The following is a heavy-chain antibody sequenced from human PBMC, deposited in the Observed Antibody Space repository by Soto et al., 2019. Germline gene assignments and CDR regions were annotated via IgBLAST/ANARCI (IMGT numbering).Heavy chain of an antibody. CDR1: GFTFSSYA. V-gene: IGHV3-64D*08. CDR2: ISSNGGST. J-gene: IGHJ6*02. Sequence: GGSLRLSCSASGFTFSSYAMHWVRQAPGKGLEYVSAISSNGGSTYYADSVKGRFTISRDNSKNTLYLQMSSLRAEDTAVYYCVKFLGLTIFGVVYYYYYGMDVWGQGTTVTVSS. CDR3: VKFLGLTIFGVVYYYYYGMDV. D-gene: IGHD3-3*01.